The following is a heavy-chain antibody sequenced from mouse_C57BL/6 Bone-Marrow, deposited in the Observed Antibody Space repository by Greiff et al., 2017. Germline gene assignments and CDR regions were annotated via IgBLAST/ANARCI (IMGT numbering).Heavy chain of an antibody. J-gene: IGHJ2*01. V-gene: IGHV1-80*01. CDR1: GYAFSSYW. D-gene: IGHD1-1*01. CDR3: ARDYYGSTYFDY. CDR2: IYPGDGDT. Sequence: VQLQQSGAELVKPGASVKISCKASGYAFSSYWMNWVKQRPGKGLEWIGQIYPGDGDTNYNGKFKGKATLTADKSSSTAYMQLSSLTSEDSAVYFCARDYYGSTYFDYWGQGTTRTVSS.